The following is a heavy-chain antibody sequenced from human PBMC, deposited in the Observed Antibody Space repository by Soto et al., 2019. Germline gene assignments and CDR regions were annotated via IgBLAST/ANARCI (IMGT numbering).Heavy chain of an antibody. CDR1: GYTFTSYY. CDR2: INPSGGST. J-gene: IGHJ6*02. Sequence: ASVKVSCKASGYTFTSYYMHWVRQAPGQGLEWMGIINPSGGSTSYAQKFQGRVTMTRDTSTNTVYMELSSLRSEDTAVYYCAREGAYCGGDCPYGMDVWGQGTKVTVSS. CDR3: AREGAYCGGDCPYGMDV. V-gene: IGHV1-46*01. D-gene: IGHD2-21*02.